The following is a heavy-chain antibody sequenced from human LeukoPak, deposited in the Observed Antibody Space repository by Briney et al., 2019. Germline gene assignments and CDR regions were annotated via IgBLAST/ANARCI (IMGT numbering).Heavy chain of an antibody. Sequence: PGGSLRLSCAASGFTLNTYEMNWVRQAPGKGLEWVSYISGSYSTIYYADSVKGRFTISRDNAKSTLHLQMNSLRAEDTAIYYCATDYYHSSGQSPDAFDIWGQGTMVTVSS. CDR1: GFTLNTYE. J-gene: IGHJ3*02. CDR3: ATDYYHSSGQSPDAFDI. V-gene: IGHV3-48*03. CDR2: ISGSYSTI. D-gene: IGHD3-22*01.